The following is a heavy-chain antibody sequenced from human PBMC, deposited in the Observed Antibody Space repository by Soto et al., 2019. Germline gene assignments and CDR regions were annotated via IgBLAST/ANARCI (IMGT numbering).Heavy chain of an antibody. J-gene: IGHJ4*02. CDR2: IYGGGTT. Sequence: EVQLVESGGGLIQPGGSLRLSCAASGFTVSSKYMTWVRQAPGKGLEGVSVIYGGGTTYYADSVKGRFTISRDNSKNTLYLQVNSLRAEDTAVYYCVQTTGWPGFDFWGQGTLVTVSS. V-gene: IGHV3-53*01. CDR1: GFTVSSKY. CDR3: VQTTGWPGFDF. D-gene: IGHD6-19*01.